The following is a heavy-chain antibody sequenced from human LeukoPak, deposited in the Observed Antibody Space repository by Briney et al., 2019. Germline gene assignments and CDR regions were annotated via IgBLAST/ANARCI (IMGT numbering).Heavy chain of an antibody. J-gene: IGHJ4*02. CDR2: IHDSGST. Sequence: SETLSPTCDVSGGSIGTRDYCWGWIRQPPGKGLEWTGSIHDSGSTYYSPSLKSQVTISVDTSNNQFSLKLSSVTAGDTAVYYCASLYFYGSGSFPNYWGQGILVTVST. CDR3: ASLYFYGSGSFPNY. V-gene: IGHV4-39*01. D-gene: IGHD3-10*01. CDR1: GGSIGTRDYC.